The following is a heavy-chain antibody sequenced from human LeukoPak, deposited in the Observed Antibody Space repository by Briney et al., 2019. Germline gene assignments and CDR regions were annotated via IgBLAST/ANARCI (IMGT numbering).Heavy chain of an antibody. J-gene: IGHJ5*02. CDR2: IYYSGST. CDR1: GGSISSGDYY. Sequence: SQTLSLTCTVSGGSISSGDYYWRWIRQPPGKGLEWIGYIYYSGSTYYNPSLKSRVTISVDTSKNQFSLKLSSVTAADTAVYYCAREHYYGSGSYYGRSGWFDPWGQGTLVTVSS. V-gene: IGHV4-30-4*01. D-gene: IGHD3-10*01. CDR3: AREHYYGSGSYYGRSGWFDP.